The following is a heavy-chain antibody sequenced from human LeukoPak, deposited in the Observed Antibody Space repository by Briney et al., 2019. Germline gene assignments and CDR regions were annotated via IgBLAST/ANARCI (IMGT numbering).Heavy chain of an antibody. CDR3: TTEEYSKDFDY. J-gene: IGHJ4*02. V-gene: IGHV3-15*01. D-gene: IGHD4-11*01. Sequence: PGGSLRLSCAASGFTFSNAWMSWVRQAPGKGLEWVGCIKSKTDGGTTDYAAPVKGRFTISRDDSKNTLYLQMNSLKTEDTAVYYCTTEEYSKDFDYWGQGTLVTVSS. CDR1: GFTFSNAW. CDR2: IKSKTDGGTT.